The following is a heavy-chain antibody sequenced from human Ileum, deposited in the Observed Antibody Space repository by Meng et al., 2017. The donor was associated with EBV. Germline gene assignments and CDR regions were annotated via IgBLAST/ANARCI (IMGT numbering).Heavy chain of an antibody. D-gene: IGHD1-14*01. V-gene: IGHV3-30*04. Sequence: VESGRAVVQSGRSLRLSCAAFGFTFGDYAMHWVRQAPGKGLEWVALVSYGGSDKLYADSVKGRFTIYRDNSDNTLFLQMNSLKPEDTAVYYCAKERRGFYAEHWGQGTLVTVSS. CDR1: GFTFGDYA. CDR3: AKERRGFYAEH. CDR2: VSYGGSDK. J-gene: IGHJ4*02.